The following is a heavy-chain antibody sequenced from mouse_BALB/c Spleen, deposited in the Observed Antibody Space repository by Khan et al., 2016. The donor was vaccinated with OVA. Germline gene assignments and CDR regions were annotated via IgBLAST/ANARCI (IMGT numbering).Heavy chain of an antibody. Sequence: DLVKPGTSVKLSCKASGYTFTSYWINWIKQRPGQGLEWIGRIGPGSSNTYYNEMFKGKAALTVDPSSSTAYIQLSSLSSAESAVYFCAMENYYGRSCYAMDYWGQGTSVTVSS. CDR2: IGPGSSNT. CDR3: AMENYYGRSCYAMDY. V-gene: IGHV1S41*01. J-gene: IGHJ4*01. CDR1: GYTFTSYW. D-gene: IGHD1-1*01.